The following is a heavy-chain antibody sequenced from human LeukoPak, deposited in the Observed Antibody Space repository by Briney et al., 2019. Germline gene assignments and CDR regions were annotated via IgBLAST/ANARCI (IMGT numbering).Heavy chain of an antibody. CDR1: GFTFSNYG. V-gene: IGHV3-30*02. Sequence: GGSLRLSCAASGFTFSNYGMHWVRQAPGKGLEWVAFIRYDGSNKYYADSVKGRFTISRDNSKNTLYLQMNSLRAEDTAVYYCARGGRYSMVVAALDWGQGTLVTVSS. CDR3: ARGGRYSMVVAALD. J-gene: IGHJ4*02. D-gene: IGHD2-15*01. CDR2: IRYDGSNK.